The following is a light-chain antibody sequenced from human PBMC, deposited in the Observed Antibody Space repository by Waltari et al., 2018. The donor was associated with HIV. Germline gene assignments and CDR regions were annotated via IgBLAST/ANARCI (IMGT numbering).Light chain of an antibody. CDR2: AVA. Sequence: QSALTQPASVSGSPGQSITISCAGTGAEVGAYNYVAWYQKLPDTVTKLIISAVASRPSGVSDRFSGSKSGNTSSLPISALQAEDAGDYYCSSYTTFNTIIFGGGTKLTVL. CDR3: SSYTTFNTII. V-gene: IGLV2-14*03. J-gene: IGLJ2*01. CDR1: GAEVGAYNY.